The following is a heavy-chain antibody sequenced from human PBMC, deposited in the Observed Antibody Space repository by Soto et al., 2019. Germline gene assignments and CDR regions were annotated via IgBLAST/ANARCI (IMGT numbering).Heavy chain of an antibody. D-gene: IGHD3-10*01. CDR2: ISXRGST. CDR1: GGSINSSNW. J-gene: IGHJ5*02. V-gene: IGHV4-4*02. CDR3: ARGVNRFDP. Sequence: XXTLSLTCAVSGGSINSSNWWSWVRQPPGKGMEWXGEISXRGSTTSNPSXXSRVTISXXKSKTQLSLKLSPVTAADTAVYYCARGVNRFDPWGQGTLVTVSS.